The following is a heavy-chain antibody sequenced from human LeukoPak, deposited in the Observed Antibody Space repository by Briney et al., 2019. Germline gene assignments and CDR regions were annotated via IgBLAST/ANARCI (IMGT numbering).Heavy chain of an antibody. CDR3: ARGDPVSYGDDDAFDI. D-gene: IGHD4-17*01. V-gene: IGHV3-66*01. J-gene: IGHJ3*02. CDR2: IYSSGST. CDR1: GFTVSSNY. Sequence: HSGGSLRLSCAASGFTVSSNYMSWVRQAPGRGLEWVSIIYSSGSTYYADSVKGRFTISRDNSKNTLYLQMNSLRAEDTAVYYCARGDPVSYGDDDAFDIWGQGTMVTVSS.